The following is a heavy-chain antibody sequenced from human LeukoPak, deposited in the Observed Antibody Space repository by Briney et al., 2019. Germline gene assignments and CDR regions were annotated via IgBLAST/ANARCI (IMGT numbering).Heavy chain of an antibody. CDR2: IIPIFGTA. CDR3: ATLTLNPNWNDEEFDY. Sequence: SVKVSCKASGGTFSSYAISWVRQAPGQGLEWMGGIIPIFGTANYAQKFQGRVTITADESTSTAYMELSSLRSEDTAVYYCATLTLNPNWNDEEFDYWGQGTLVTVSS. J-gene: IGHJ4*02. CDR1: GGTFSSYA. V-gene: IGHV1-69*13. D-gene: IGHD1-1*01.